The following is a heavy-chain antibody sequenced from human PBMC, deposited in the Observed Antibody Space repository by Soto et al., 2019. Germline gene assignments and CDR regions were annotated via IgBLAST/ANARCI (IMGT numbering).Heavy chain of an antibody. CDR2: ISYDGSNK. Sequence: GGSLRLSCAASGFTFSSYAMHWVRQAPGKGLEWVAVISYDGSNKYYADSVKGRFTISRDNSKNTLYLQMNSLRAEDTAVYYCARVRSVLHDWYFDYWGQGTLVTVSS. V-gene: IGHV3-30-3*01. CDR3: ARVRSVLHDWYFDY. CDR1: GFTFSSYA. D-gene: IGHD3-9*01. J-gene: IGHJ4*02.